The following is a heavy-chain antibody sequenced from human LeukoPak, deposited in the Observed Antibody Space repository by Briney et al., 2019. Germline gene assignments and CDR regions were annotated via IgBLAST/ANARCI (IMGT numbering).Heavy chain of an antibody. J-gene: IGHJ4*02. CDR1: GGSISSSSYY. V-gene: IGHV4-39*07. Sequence: SETLSLTCTVSGGSISSSSYYWGWIRQPPGKGLEWIGEINHSGSTNYNPSLKSRVTMSVDTSKNQFSLKLSSVTAADTAVYYCARERGIVGTPVDYWGQGTLVTVSS. CDR2: INHSGST. CDR3: ARERGIVGTPVDY. D-gene: IGHD1-26*01.